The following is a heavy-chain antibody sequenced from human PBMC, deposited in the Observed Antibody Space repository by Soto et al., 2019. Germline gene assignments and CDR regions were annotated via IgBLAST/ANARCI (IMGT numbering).Heavy chain of an antibody. CDR2: ISGSGDST. CDR3: ARRGSGSYDDY. CDR1: GFTFSSYA. D-gene: IGHD1-26*01. V-gene: IGHV3-23*01. J-gene: IGHJ4*02. Sequence: EVQLLESGGGLVQPGGSLRLSCAASGFTFSSYAMSWVRQAPGKGLEWVSVISGSGDSTYYADSVKARFTISRDNSKNTLYLQMNSLRAEDTAVYYCARRGSGSYDDYWGQGTLVTVSS.